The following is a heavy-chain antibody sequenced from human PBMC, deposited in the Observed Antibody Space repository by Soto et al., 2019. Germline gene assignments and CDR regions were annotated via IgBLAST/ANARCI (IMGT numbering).Heavy chain of an antibody. J-gene: IGHJ4*02. CDR2: ISAYNGNT. D-gene: IGHD2-15*01. V-gene: IGHV1-18*04. CDR1: GYTFTSYG. CDR3: ARDATPLSSFWVVAAKDQSPFDY. Sequence: ASVKVSCKASGYTFTSYGISWVRQAPGQGLEWMGWISAYNGNTNYAQKLQGRVTMTTDTSTSTAYMELRSLRSDDTAVYYCARDATPLSSFWVVAAKDQSPFDYWGQGTLVTVSS.